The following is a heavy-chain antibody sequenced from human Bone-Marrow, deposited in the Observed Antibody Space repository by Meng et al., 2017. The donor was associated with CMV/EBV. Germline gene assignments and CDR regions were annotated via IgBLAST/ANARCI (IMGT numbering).Heavy chain of an antibody. J-gene: IGHJ6*02. V-gene: IGHV4-59*01. D-gene: IGHD4/OR15-4a*01. CDR3: ASSGAGMDV. CDR1: GGAISSYD. Sequence: GSLRLSCTVSGGAISSYDWSWIRQSPGKGLEWIGYIYDSGSTNYNPALKSRVTISVGTSKNQFSLKLSSVTAADTAVYYCASSGAGMDVWGQGTTVTVSS. CDR2: IYDSGST.